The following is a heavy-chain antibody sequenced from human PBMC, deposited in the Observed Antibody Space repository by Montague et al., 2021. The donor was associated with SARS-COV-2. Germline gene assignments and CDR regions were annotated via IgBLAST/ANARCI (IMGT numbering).Heavy chain of an antibody. J-gene: IGHJ6*02. CDR3: ARQPTRGITIFGVVTDYGMDV. V-gene: IGHV4-39*01. Sequence: SETLSLTCTVSGGSISSSSYYWGWIRQPPGKGLEWIGYIYYSGSTYYNPSLKSRVTISVDTCKNQFSLKLSSVTAADTAVYYCARQPTRGITIFGVVTDYGMDVWGQGTTVTVSS. CDR2: IYYSGST. D-gene: IGHD3-3*01. CDR1: GGSISSSSYY.